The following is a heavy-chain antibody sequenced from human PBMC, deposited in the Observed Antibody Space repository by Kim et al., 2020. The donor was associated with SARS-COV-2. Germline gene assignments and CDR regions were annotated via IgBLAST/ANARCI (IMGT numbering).Heavy chain of an antibody. CDR3: ARFIWFGELGWFDP. V-gene: IGHV6-1*01. CDR1: GDSVSSNSAA. J-gene: IGHJ5*02. Sequence: SETLSLTCAISGDSVSSNSAAWNWIRQSPSRGLEWLGRTYYRSKWYNDYAVSVKSRITINPDTSKNQFSLQLNSVTPEDTAVYYCARFIWFGELGWFDPWGQETLVTVSS. CDR2: TYYRSKWYN. D-gene: IGHD3-10*01.